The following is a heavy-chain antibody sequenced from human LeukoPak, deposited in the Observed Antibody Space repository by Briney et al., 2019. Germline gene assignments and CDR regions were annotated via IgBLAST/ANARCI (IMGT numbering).Heavy chain of an antibody. CDR3: ARSGSASWELGIFDY. Sequence: GGSLRLSCAASGFTFSSYSMNWVRQAPGKGLEWVSSISSSSSYIYYADSVKGRFTISRDNAKNSLYLQVNSLRAEDTAVYYCARSGSASWELGIFDYWGQGTLVTVSS. D-gene: IGHD1-26*01. V-gene: IGHV3-21*01. CDR2: ISSSSSYI. CDR1: GFTFSSYS. J-gene: IGHJ4*02.